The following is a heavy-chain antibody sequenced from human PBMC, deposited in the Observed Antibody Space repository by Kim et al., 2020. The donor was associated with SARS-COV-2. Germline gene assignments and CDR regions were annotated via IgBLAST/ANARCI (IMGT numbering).Heavy chain of an antibody. CDR3: TTGTSPY. Sequence: GGSLRLSCAASGLRFRNAWISLVRQAPGKGLEWIGRIKSKTDGGTIDYIAPVEGSFTIARDDSNTTLDLQMNRLKTEDSAVYYCTTGTSPYWGQGTLVTVSS. V-gene: IGHV3-15*01. CDR2: IKSKTDGGTI. CDR1: GLRFRNAW. J-gene: IGHJ4*02. D-gene: IGHD3-10*01.